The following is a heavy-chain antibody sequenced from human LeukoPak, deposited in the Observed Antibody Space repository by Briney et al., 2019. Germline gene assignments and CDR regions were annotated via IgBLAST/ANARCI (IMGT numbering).Heavy chain of an antibody. CDR3: ARRLMITFGGVIGNPHNWFDP. CDR1: GSSISSSSYY. Sequence: KPSETLSLTSTVAGSSISSSSYYWGWIRQPPGKGLEWIGSIYYSGSTYYNPSLKSRVTISVDTSKNQFSLKLSSVTAADTAVYYCARRLMITFGGVIGNPHNWFDPWGQGTLVTVSS. D-gene: IGHD3-16*02. V-gene: IGHV4-39*01. CDR2: IYYSGST. J-gene: IGHJ5*02.